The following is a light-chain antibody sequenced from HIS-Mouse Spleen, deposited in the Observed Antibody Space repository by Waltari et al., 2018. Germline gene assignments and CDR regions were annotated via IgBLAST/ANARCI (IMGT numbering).Light chain of an antibody. CDR1: QRVSSN. J-gene: IGKJ2*01. CDR2: CAS. CDR3: QQYNNWPPYT. Sequence: EIVMTQSPATLSVSPGERATLSCRASQRVSSNLAWYQQKPGQAPRLLIYCASTRATGIPDRFSGSGSGTEFTLTISSLQSEDFAVYYCQQYNNWPPYTFGQGTKLEIK. V-gene: IGKV3-15*01.